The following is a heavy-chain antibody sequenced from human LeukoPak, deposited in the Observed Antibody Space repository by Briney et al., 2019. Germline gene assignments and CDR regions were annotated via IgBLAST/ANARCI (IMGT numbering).Heavy chain of an antibody. CDR3: ASSYSSSDQKIDY. V-gene: IGHV4-39*01. D-gene: IGHD3-22*01. Sequence: SETLFLTCTVSGASISSSTYYWGWIRQPPGKGLEWIGSNAYYNPSLKSRVTISVDTSKNQFSLKVRSLTAADTAVYYCASSYSSSDQKIDYWGQGILVTVSS. J-gene: IGHJ4*02. CDR1: GASISSSTYY.